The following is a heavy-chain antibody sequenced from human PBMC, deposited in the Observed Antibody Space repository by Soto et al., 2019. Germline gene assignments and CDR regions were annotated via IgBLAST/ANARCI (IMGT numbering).Heavy chain of an antibody. CDR2: IYHSGST. CDR3: ARHIAHYGILTGSNDY. CDR1: GASISSSSYY. Sequence: SETLSLTCTVSGASISSSSYYWGWIRQPPGKGLEWIGSIYHSGSTYYNPSLKSRVTMSVDTSKNQFSLKLTSVTAADTAVYYCARHIAHYGILTGSNDYWGQGTLVTVSS. D-gene: IGHD3-9*01. V-gene: IGHV4-39*01. J-gene: IGHJ4*02.